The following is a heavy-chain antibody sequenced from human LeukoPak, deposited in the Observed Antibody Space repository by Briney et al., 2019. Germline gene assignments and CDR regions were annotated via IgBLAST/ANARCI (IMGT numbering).Heavy chain of an antibody. J-gene: IGHJ4*02. CDR2: IGHDRSAT. CDR3: ARPMVGQAGVGATHLDY. CDR1: GLTFSCYG. Sequence: GGSLRLSCTASGLTFSCYGMHWVRQATGKGLEGGIFIGHDRSATYYADSVKGRFTSSGDNSKSTVYLEVNSLRPEDTAVYYCARPMVGQAGVGATHLDYWGQGTPLSVSS. D-gene: IGHD1-26*01. V-gene: IGHV3-30*02.